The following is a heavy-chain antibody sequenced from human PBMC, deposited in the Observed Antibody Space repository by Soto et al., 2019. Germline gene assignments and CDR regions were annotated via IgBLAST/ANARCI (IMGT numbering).Heavy chain of an antibody. CDR1: GFTFSSYA. CDR2: ISASGTST. Sequence: GGSLRLSCAASGFTFSSYAMSWVRQAPGKGLEWVSAISASGTSTYYADSVKGRFTISRDNSKNTLSLQMNSLRAEDTAVHYCARGLGYCSSTSCYIWFDYWGQGTLVTVSS. CDR3: ARGLGYCSSTSCYIWFDY. V-gene: IGHV3-23*01. J-gene: IGHJ4*02. D-gene: IGHD2-2*02.